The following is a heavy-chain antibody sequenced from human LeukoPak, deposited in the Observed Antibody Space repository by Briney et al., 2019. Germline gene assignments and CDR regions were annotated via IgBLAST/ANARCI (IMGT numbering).Heavy chain of an antibody. V-gene: IGHV3-15*01. CDR3: TSALLTWRELWLDY. CDR2: VKSKTDGGTT. J-gene: IGHJ4*02. CDR1: GFNFTNAW. Sequence: GGSLRLSCAASGFNFTNAWMSWVRQAPGKGLEWVGRVKSKTDGGTTDYAAPVKGRLTISRDDSKNTLFLQMNSLKTEDTAVYFCTSALLTWRELWLDYWGQGTLVTVSS. D-gene: IGHD3-10*01.